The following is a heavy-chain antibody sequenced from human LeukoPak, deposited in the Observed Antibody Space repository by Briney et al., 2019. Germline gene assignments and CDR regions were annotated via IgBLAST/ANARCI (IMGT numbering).Heavy chain of an antibody. Sequence: SETLSLTCTVSGGSISSYYWSWLRQPPGKGLEWVGYIYYSGSTNYNPSLKSRVTISVDTSKNQFSLKLSSVTAADTAVYYCARDGYSGYDYPGAFDIWGQGTMVTVSS. CDR2: IYYSGST. D-gene: IGHD5-12*01. J-gene: IGHJ3*02. V-gene: IGHV4-59*01. CDR3: ARDGYSGYDYPGAFDI. CDR1: GGSISSYY.